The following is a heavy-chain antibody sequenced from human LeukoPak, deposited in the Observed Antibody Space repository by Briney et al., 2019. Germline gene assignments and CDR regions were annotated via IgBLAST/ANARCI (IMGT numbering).Heavy chain of an antibody. Sequence: SETLSLTCTVSGGSISSSTYFWGRIRQPPGKGLEWIGSIYYYSGSTYYNPSLKSRVTISVDTSKNQFSLRLSSVTAADTAVYYCARGRGEGRGISMVRGVRAPSYNWFDPWGHGTLVTVSS. D-gene: IGHD3-10*01. CDR1: GGSISSSTYF. CDR2: IYYYSGST. J-gene: IGHJ5*02. V-gene: IGHV4-39*07. CDR3: ARGRGEGRGISMVRGVRAPSYNWFDP.